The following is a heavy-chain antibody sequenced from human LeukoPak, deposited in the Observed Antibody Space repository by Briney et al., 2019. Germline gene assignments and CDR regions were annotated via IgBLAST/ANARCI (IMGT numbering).Heavy chain of an antibody. CDR3: ARDQASYGPFDY. Sequence: SVKVSCKASGGTFSSYAISWVRQAPGQGLEWMGRIIPILGIANYAQKFQGRVTITADKSTSTAYTELSSLRSEDTAVYYCARDQASYGPFDYWGQGTLVTVSS. J-gene: IGHJ4*02. V-gene: IGHV1-69*04. CDR1: GGTFSSYA. D-gene: IGHD5-18*01. CDR2: IIPILGIA.